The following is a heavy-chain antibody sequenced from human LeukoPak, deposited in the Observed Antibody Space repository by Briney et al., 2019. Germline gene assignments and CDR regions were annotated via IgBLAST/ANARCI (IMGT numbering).Heavy chain of an antibody. CDR1: GYTFTNYD. CDR3: ARGRRILGGPENAGDFFDF. V-gene: IGHV1-8*03. Sequence: ASVKVSCKASGYTFTNYDINWVRQATGQGLEWMGWLHPNSGTAGYAQNFQGRVTITGDTSMSTAYMELTGLESDDTAVYYCARGRRILGGPENAGDFFDFWGQGSLVTVSS. D-gene: IGHD3-16*01. J-gene: IGHJ4*01. CDR2: LHPNSGTA.